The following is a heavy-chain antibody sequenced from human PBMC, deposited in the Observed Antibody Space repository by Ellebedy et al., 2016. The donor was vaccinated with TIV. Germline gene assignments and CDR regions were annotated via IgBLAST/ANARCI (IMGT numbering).Heavy chain of an antibody. D-gene: IGHD3-3*01. CDR3: ARGGYDLWNPRY. CDR2: ISVSNIYT. CDR1: GFTFRDSY. V-gene: IGHV3-11*06. Sequence: PGGSLRLSCAASGFTFRDSYMSWVRQPPGKGLEWASFISVSNIYTNYADSVKGRLTIARDNAKNSLYLQMNSLRAEDTDVYYCARGGYDLWNPRYWGQGTLVTVSS. J-gene: IGHJ4*02.